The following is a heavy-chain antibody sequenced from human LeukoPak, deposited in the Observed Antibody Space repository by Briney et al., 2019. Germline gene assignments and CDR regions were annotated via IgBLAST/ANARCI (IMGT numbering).Heavy chain of an antibody. CDR2: IYTSGST. CDR3: TRDTGTTGEVKFDP. J-gene: IGHJ5*02. V-gene: IGHV4-4*07. Sequence: SETLSLTCTVAGNSFGDYYWSWIRQPAGKGLEWIGRIYTSGSTTYNPSLKSRVTMSVDTSKSQFSLNLMSVTAADTAVYYCTRDTGTTGEVKFDPWGQGTLVTVSS. D-gene: IGHD4-17*01. CDR1: GNSFGDYY.